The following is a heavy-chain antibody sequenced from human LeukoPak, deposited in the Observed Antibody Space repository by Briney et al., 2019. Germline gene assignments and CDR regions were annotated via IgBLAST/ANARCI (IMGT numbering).Heavy chain of an antibody. CDR2: IYYSGST. CDR1: GGSISSYY. CDR3: AREKGIVAGHYYYSGMAV. V-gene: IGHV4-59*01. Sequence: SETLSLTCTVSGGSISSYYWSWIRQPPGKGLEWIGYIYYSGSTNYNPSLKSRVTISVDTSKNQFSLKLSSVTAADTAVYYCAREKGIVAGHYYYSGMAVWGQGTTVTVSS. J-gene: IGHJ6*02. D-gene: IGHD6-19*01.